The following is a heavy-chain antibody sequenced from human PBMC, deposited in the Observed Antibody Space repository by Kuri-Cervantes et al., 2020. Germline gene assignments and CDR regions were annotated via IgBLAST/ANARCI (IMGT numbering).Heavy chain of an antibody. CDR1: GDTFSSYA. CDR3: ARDNRNVGAAGDY. V-gene: IGHV1-69*13. J-gene: IGHJ4*02. Sequence: SVKVSCKASGDTFSSYAISWVRQAPGQGLEWMGGIIPIFGTANYAQKFQGRVTITADESTSTAYMELSSLRSEDTAVYYCARDNRNVGAAGDYWGQGTLVTVSS. D-gene: IGHD6-13*01. CDR2: IIPIFGTA.